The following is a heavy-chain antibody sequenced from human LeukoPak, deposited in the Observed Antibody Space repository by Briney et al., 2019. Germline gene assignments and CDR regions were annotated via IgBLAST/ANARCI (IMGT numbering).Heavy chain of an antibody. CDR2: IIPIFGTA. CDR3: ARVGPNDYGDYAFDY. J-gene: IGHJ4*02. D-gene: IGHD4-17*01. V-gene: IGHV1-69*05. CDR1: GGTFSSYA. Sequence: GASVKVSCKASGGTFSSYAISWVRQAPGQGLEWMGRIIPIFGTANYAQKFQGRVTITTDESTSTAYMELSSLRSEDTAVYYCARVGPNDYGDYAFDYWGQGTLVTVSS.